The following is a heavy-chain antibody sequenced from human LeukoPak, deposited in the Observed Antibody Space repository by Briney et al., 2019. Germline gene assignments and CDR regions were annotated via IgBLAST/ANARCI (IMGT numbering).Heavy chain of an antibody. V-gene: IGHV4-59*12. J-gene: IGHJ6*03. CDR3: ARDNSGWYRNYYYYYMDV. Sequence: SETLSLTCTVSGGSISSYYWSWIRQPPGKGLEWIGYIYYSGSTNYNPSLKSRVTISVDTSKNQFSLKLSSVTAADTAVYYCARDNSGWYRNYYYYYMDVWGKGTTVTISS. CDR1: GGSISSYY. CDR2: IYYSGST. D-gene: IGHD6-19*01.